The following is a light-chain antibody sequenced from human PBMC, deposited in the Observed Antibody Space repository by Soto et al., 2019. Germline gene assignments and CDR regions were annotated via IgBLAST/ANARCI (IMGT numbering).Light chain of an antibody. CDR2: TAS. Sequence: EIVLTQSPATLSSFPGDRVTLSCRASQSVSNNYLAWYQRKPGQTPRLLIYTASSRAAGVPDRFSGSGSGTDFTLTISRLEPGDFAVYYCQQYGRSPATFGQGTKVDIK. V-gene: IGKV3-20*01. CDR1: QSVSNNY. J-gene: IGKJ1*01. CDR3: QQYGRSPAT.